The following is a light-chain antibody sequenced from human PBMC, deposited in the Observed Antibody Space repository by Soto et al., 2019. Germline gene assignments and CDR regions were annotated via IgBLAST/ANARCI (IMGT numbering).Light chain of an antibody. Sequence: DIQMTQSPSSVSASVGDRVTISCRASQDISSHLAWFQQKPGKAPKSLIFGASSLQSGVPSKFSGSGSGADFTLTIDSLQPEDFATYYCQQYHNYPPSFGQGTKVEI. CDR1: QDISSH. V-gene: IGKV1-16*02. CDR3: QQYHNYPPS. J-gene: IGKJ1*01. CDR2: GAS.